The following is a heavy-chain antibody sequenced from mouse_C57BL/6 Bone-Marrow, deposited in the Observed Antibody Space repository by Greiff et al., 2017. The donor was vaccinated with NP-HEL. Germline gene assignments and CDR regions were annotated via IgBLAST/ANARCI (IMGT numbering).Heavy chain of an antibody. J-gene: IGHJ1*03. CDR3: ASGAYGSSYGYFDV. V-gene: IGHV1-55*01. Sequence: QVQLQQPGAELVKPGASVKMSCKASGYTFTSYWITWVKQRPGQGLEWIGDIYPGSGSTNYNEKFKSKATLTVDTSSSTAYMQLSSLTSDDSAVYYCASGAYGSSYGYFDVWGTGTTVTVSS. D-gene: IGHD1-1*01. CDR2: IYPGSGST. CDR1: GYTFTSYW.